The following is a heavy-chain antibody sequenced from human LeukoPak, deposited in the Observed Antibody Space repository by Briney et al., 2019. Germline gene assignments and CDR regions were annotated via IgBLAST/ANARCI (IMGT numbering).Heavy chain of an antibody. D-gene: IGHD4-17*01. J-gene: IGHJ4*02. CDR1: GGSISSYY. CDR3: ARGSDYGAQGVDY. V-gene: IGHV4-59*01. Sequence: SETLSLTCTVSGGSISSYYWSWIRQPPGKGLEWIGYSNYSGSTNYNPSLKSRVTISVDTSKNQFSLKLSSVTAADTAVYYCARGSDYGAQGVDYWGQGTLVTVSS. CDR2: SNYSGST.